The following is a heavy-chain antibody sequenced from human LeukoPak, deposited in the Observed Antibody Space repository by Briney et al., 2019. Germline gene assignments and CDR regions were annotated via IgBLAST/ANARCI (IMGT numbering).Heavy chain of an antibody. V-gene: IGHV3-48*03. CDR1: GFTFSSYE. Sequence: QPGGSLRLSCAASGFTFSSYEMNWVRQAPGKGLEWVSYISSSGSTIYYADSVKGRFTISRDNAKNSLYLQMNSLRAEDTAVYYCARHFRGVRGVGSFDYWGQGTLVTVSS. CDR3: ARHFRGVRGVGSFDY. J-gene: IGHJ4*02. D-gene: IGHD3-10*01. CDR2: ISSSGSTI.